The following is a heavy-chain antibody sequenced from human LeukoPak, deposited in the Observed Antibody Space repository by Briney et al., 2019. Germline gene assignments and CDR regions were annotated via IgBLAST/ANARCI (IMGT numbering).Heavy chain of an antibody. J-gene: IGHJ4*02. CDR3: AKSVRSSGAFDY. CDR2: ISGSGGST. CDR1: GFSFSSYA. D-gene: IGHD6-25*01. Sequence: GGSLTLSCAPSGFSFSSYAMSWVRQAPGKGLEWVSAISGSGGSTYYADSVKGWFTISRDTSKNTLYLQMNSLRAEDTAVYYCAKSVRSSGAFDYWGQGTLVTVSS. V-gene: IGHV3-23*01.